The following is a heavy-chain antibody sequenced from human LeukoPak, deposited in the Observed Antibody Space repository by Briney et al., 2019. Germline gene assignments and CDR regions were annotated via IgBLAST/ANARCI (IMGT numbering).Heavy chain of an antibody. CDR3: ARQYYFDSGGLDY. J-gene: IGHJ4*02. D-gene: IGHD3-22*01. Sequence: GGSLKLSCAASGFTVNSNYMSWVRQTPGKGLEWVSTIYSSGSTYYAESMKGRFTISRDNSKNTLYLQMNSLRTEDMAVYYCARQYYFDSGGLDYWGQGTVVTVSS. CDR2: IYSSGST. V-gene: IGHV3-53*01. CDR1: GFTVNSNY.